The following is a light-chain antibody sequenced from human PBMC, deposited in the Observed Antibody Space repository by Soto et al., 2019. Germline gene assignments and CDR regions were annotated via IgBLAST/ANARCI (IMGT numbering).Light chain of an antibody. CDR2: GGS. CDR3: QSYDRSLSGAV. CDR1: SSNIGAGYD. J-gene: IGLJ1*01. V-gene: IGLV1-40*01. Sequence: QSVLTQPPSVSGAPGQRVTISCTGSSSNIGAGYDVHWHQHRPGTAPKLLIYGGSSRPSGVPDRFSGCKSGTSASLAITGLQAEDEADYYCQSYDRSLSGAVFGTGTKVTVL.